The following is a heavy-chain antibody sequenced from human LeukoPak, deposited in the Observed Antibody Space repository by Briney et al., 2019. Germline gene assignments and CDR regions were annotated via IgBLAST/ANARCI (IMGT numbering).Heavy chain of an antibody. CDR2: IIPIFGTA. D-gene: IGHD5-18*01. Sequence: SVKVSCKASGGTFSSYAISWVRQAPGQGLEWMGGIIPIFGTANYAQKFQGRVTITADESTSIAYMELSSLRSEDTAVYYCASRRRGYSYGHFDYWGQGTLVTVSS. J-gene: IGHJ4*02. CDR1: GGTFSSYA. V-gene: IGHV1-69*13. CDR3: ASRRRGYSYGHFDY.